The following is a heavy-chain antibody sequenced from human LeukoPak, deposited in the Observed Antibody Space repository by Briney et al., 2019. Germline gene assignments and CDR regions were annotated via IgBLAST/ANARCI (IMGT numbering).Heavy chain of an antibody. CDR3: ARDRKGGSYGDY. CDR1: GYTFTSYG. Sequence: ASVKVSCKASGYTFTSYGISWVRQAPGQGLEWMRWISAYNGNTNYAQKLQGRVTMTTDTSTSTAYMELRSLRSDDTAVYYCARDRKGGSYGDYWGQGTLVTVSS. D-gene: IGHD1-26*01. CDR2: ISAYNGNT. J-gene: IGHJ4*03. V-gene: IGHV1-18*01.